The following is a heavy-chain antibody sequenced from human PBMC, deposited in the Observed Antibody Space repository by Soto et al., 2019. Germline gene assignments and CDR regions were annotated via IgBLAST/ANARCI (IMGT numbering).Heavy chain of an antibody. CDR2: ISSSSSTI. V-gene: IGHV3-48*01. CDR1: GFTFSSYS. J-gene: IGHJ4*02. Sequence: GGSLRLSCAASGFTFSSYSMNWVRQAPGKGLEWVSYISSSSSTIYYADSVKGRFTISRDNAKNSLYLQMNSLRAEDTAVYYCARSPTYVDTAMVSRFYDYWGQGTLVTVSS. CDR3: ARSPTYVDTAMVSRFYDY. D-gene: IGHD5-18*01.